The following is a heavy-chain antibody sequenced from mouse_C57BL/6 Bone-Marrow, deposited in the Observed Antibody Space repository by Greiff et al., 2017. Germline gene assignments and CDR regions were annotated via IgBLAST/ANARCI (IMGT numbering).Heavy chain of an antibody. V-gene: IGHV1-80*01. CDR3: HYYGSDWYFDF. D-gene: IGHD1-1*01. J-gene: IGHJ1*03. CDR2: IYPGDGDT. Sequence: QVQLQQSGAELVKPGASVKISCKASGYAFSSYWMNWVKQRPGKGLEWIGQIYPGDGDTNYNGKFKGKATLTADKSSITAYMQLSSLTSEDSAFYFCHYYGSDWYFDFWFTGTTVSVSS. CDR1: GYAFSSYW.